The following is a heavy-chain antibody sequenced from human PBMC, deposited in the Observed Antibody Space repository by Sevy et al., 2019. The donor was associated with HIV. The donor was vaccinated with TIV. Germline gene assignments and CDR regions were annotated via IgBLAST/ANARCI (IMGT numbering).Heavy chain of an antibody. D-gene: IGHD3-16*01. J-gene: IGHJ5*02. Sequence: GGSLRLSCSASGFIFNTYAMTWVRQAPGKVLDWVSTISPSGGSTYYADSVRGRFSISRDNSKNTVYLEMNSLRAEDTAVYYCAKEALWGFDPWGQGTLVTVSS. CDR2: ISPSGGST. CDR3: AKEALWGFDP. V-gene: IGHV3-23*01. CDR1: GFIFNTYA.